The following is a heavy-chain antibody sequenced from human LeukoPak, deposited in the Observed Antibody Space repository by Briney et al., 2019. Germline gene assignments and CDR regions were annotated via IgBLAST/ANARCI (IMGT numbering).Heavy chain of an antibody. CDR2: IRSKANSYAT. D-gene: IGHD2-21*02. J-gene: IGHJ4*02. Sequence: GGSLRLSCAASGFTFSGSAMDWVRQASGKGLEWVGRIRSKANSYATAYAASVKGRFTISRDDSKNTAYLQMNSLKTEDTAVYYCTRDCGGDCYDNYWGQGTLVTVSS. CDR3: TRDCGGDCYDNY. V-gene: IGHV3-73*01. CDR1: GFTFSGSA.